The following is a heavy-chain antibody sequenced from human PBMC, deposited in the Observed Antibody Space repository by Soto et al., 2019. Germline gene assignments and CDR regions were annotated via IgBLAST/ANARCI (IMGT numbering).Heavy chain of an antibody. J-gene: IGHJ5*02. CDR1: GYTFNTYG. CDR3: ARDPHEFWTSYWFDP. CDR2: ISAYDGRT. V-gene: IGHV1-18*01. D-gene: IGHD3-3*01. Sequence: ASVKVSCQPSGYTFNTYGINWVRQAPGQGLELMGWISAYDGRTTYAEKFQGRVTLTTDTSTSTVYMELRSLRSDDTAIYYCARDPHEFWTSYWFDPWGQGTPVTVSS.